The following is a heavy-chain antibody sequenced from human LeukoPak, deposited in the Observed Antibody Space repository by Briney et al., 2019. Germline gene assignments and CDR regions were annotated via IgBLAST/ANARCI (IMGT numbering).Heavy chain of an antibody. CDR2: ISTSGSTI. CDR3: AELGITMIGGV. V-gene: IGHV3-48*03. D-gene: IGHD3-10*02. CDR1: GFTFSNYE. Sequence: GGSLRLSCAASGFTFSNYEMNWVRQAPGKGLEWVSYISTSGSTIYYADSVRGRITISRDDAKNSLSLQMNSLRAEDTAVYYCAELGITMIGGVWGKGTTVTISS. J-gene: IGHJ6*04.